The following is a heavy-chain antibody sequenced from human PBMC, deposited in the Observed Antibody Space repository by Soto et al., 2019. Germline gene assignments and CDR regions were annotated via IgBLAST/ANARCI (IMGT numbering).Heavy chain of an antibody. CDR2: ISSSSSTI. CDR3: ARGGSGGRSAFDI. V-gene: IGHV3-48*02. Sequence: EVQLVESGGGLVQPGGSLRLSCAASGFTFSSYSMNWVRQAPGKGLEWVSYISSSSSTIYYADSVKGRFIISRDNAKNALYLQMNSMRDEDTAVYYCARGGSGGRSAFDIWGQGTMVTVSS. CDR1: GFTFSSYS. J-gene: IGHJ3*02. D-gene: IGHD2-15*01.